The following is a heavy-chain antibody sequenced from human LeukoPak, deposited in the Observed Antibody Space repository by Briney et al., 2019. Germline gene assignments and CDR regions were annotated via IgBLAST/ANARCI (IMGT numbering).Heavy chain of an antibody. Sequence: GGSPRLSCAAPGFTFSSYAMSWVRQAPGKGLEWVSAISGSGGSTYYADSVKGRFTISRNNSKNTLYLQMNSLRAEDTAVYYCARDSAPIATITGLLPDWGQGTLVTVSS. CDR1: GFTFSSYA. CDR3: ARDSAPIATITGLLPD. D-gene: IGHD5-24*01. J-gene: IGHJ4*01. CDR2: ISGSGGST. V-gene: IGHV3-23*01.